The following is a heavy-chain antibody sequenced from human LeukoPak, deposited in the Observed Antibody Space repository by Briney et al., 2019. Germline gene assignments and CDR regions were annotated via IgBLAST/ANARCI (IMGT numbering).Heavy chain of an antibody. CDR3: AKDRGFTLRDGGMLDY. V-gene: IGHV3-23*01. CDR2: ISRSGRDT. Sequence: PGGSLKLSCTASGFNFATYAMNWVRQVPGKGLEWLSGISRSGRDTYDAESVKGRFTISRDDSKNTLYLQMNSLRAEDTAIYYCAKDRGFTLRDGGMLDYWGQGTLVTVST. D-gene: IGHD5-24*01. J-gene: IGHJ4*02. CDR1: GFNFATYA.